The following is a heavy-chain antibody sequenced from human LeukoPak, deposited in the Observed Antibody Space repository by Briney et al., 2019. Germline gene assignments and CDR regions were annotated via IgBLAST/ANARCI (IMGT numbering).Heavy chain of an antibody. J-gene: IGHJ3*01. CDR1: GFTVSSNY. CDR3: ARVRLDSSERYLDAFED. Sequence: GGSLRLSCAASGFTVSSNYMSWVRQAPGKGLEWVSSIYSGGSTYYADSVKGRFTISRDNSKNTVYLQMNSLRAEDTAVYYCARVRLDSSERYLDAFEDWGQGTMVTVSS. D-gene: IGHD6-19*01. CDR2: IYSGGST. V-gene: IGHV3-53*01.